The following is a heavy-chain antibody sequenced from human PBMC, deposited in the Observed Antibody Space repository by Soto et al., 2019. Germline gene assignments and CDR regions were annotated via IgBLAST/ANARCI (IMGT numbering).Heavy chain of an antibody. J-gene: IGHJ4*02. CDR3: ARREIQGPIDY. Sequence: SETLSLTCAVYGYSISSSNWWGWIRQPPGKGLEWIGYIYYSGTTYYNPSLKSRVTMSVDTSKNQFSLKLTSVTAVDTAVYYCARREIQGPIDYWGQGTLVTVSS. V-gene: IGHV4-28*01. CDR1: GYSISSSNW. D-gene: IGHD1-26*01. CDR2: IYYSGTT.